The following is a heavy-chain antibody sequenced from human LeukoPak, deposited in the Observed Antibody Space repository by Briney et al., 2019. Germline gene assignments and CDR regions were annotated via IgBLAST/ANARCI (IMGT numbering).Heavy chain of an antibody. V-gene: IGHV3-30-3*01. D-gene: IGHD2-2*01. J-gene: IGHJ4*02. CDR2: ISYDGSNK. Sequence: PGRSLRLSCAASGFTFSSYAMHWVRQAPGEGLEWVAVISYDGSNKYYADSVKGRFTISRDNSKNTLYLQMNSLRAEDTAVYYCARDRAGVPAAPGDYWGQGTLVTVSS. CDR3: ARDRAGVPAAPGDY. CDR1: GFTFSSYA.